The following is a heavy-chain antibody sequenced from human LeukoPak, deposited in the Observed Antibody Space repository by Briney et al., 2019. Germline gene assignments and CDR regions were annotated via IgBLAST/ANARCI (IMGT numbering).Heavy chain of an antibody. CDR2: SVDGSGNT. CDR3: AASPDYYDSSGYSYYFDY. V-gene: IGHV1-58*01. CDR1: GFTFTSSA. Sequence: ASVKVSCKASGFTFTSSAVQWVRQARGQRLGSIGGSVDGSGNTNYAQKFQERVTITRDMSTSTAYMELSSLRSEDTAVYYCAASPDYYDSSGYSYYFDYWGQGTLVTVSS. D-gene: IGHD3-22*01. J-gene: IGHJ4*02.